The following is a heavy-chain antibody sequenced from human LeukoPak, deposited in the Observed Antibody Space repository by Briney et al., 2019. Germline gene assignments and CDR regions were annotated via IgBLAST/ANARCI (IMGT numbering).Heavy chain of an antibody. V-gene: IGHV6-1*01. CDR3: AREIGEKYSGSYWGRNRGYYYYGMDV. CDR2: TYYRSKWYN. J-gene: IGHJ6*02. D-gene: IGHD1-26*01. CDR1: GDSVSSNSAA. Sequence: SQTLSLTCAISGDSVSSNSAAWNWIRQSPSRGLEWLGRTYYRSKWYNDYAVSVKSRITINPDTSKNQFSLQLNSVTPEDTALYYCAREIGEKYSGSYWGRNRGYYYYGMDVWGQGTTVTVSS.